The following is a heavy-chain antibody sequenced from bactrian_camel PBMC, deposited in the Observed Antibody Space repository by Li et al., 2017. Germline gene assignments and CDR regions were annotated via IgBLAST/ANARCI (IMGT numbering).Heavy chain of an antibody. CDR1: GFIFKTKC. CDR3: SADEWGPTCFGLSSKY. V-gene: IGHV3S53*01. CDR2: LDVGGNI. J-gene: IGHJ4*01. Sequence: VQLVESGGGSVQAGGSLRLSCEASGFIFKTKCMGWFRQAPGKEREGVAALDVGGNINYAQLAKGRATISKDKAKNTLYLEMSNLKPEDTAMYYCSADEWGPTCFGLSSKYRGQGTQVTVS. D-gene: IGHD1*01.